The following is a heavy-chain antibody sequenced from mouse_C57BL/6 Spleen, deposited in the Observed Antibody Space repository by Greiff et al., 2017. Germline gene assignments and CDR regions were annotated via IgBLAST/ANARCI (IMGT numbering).Heavy chain of an antibody. D-gene: IGHD2-4*01. CDR2: IHPNSGST. V-gene: IGHV1-64*01. CDR3: ARYYDYDKGFAY. Sequence: VQLQQPGAELVKPGASVKLSCKASGYTFTSYWMHWVKQRPGQGLEWIGMIHPNSGSTNYNEKFKSKATLTVDKSSSTAYMQLSSLTSEDSAVYYCARYYDYDKGFAYWGQGTLVTVSA. CDR1: GYTFTSYW. J-gene: IGHJ3*01.